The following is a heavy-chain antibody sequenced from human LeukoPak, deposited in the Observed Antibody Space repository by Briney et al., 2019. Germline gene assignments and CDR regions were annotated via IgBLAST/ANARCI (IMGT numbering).Heavy chain of an antibody. CDR2: TFYRSKWYN. J-gene: IGHJ4*02. D-gene: IGHD2-2*01. V-gene: IGHV6-1*01. CDR1: GDSVSSNSAA. Sequence: SQTLSPTCVISGDSVSSNSAAWNWIRQSPSRGLEWLGRTFYRSKWYNDYAVSVKSRITINPDTSKNQFSLQLNSVTPEDTAVYYCARGFYCSSTSCYFYYVSWGQGTPVTVSS. CDR3: ARGFYCSSTSCYFYYVS.